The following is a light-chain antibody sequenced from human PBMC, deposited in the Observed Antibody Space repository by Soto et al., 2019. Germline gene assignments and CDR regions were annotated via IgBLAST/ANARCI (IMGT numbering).Light chain of an antibody. V-gene: IGKV1-39*01. J-gene: IGKJ2*01. CDR2: GAF. Sequence: DIQMTQSPSSLSASVGDRVTITCRASQRIANFLNWYQQKPGKAPKLLIYGAFSLKSGVPSRFSGSGSGTDFPLSISSLQTEDFATYYCQQSYNTPRTFGQGTNLEIK. CDR1: QRIANF. CDR3: QQSYNTPRT.